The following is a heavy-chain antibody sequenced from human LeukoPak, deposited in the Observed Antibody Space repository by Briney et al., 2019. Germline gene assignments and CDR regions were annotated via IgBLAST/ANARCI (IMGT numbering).Heavy chain of an antibody. CDR3: AKDVVPDSGWDLDY. CDR2: IYPNGGST. Sequence: PGGSLRLSCAASGFTFSTYSMTWVRQGPGKGLEWVSSIYPNGGSTFYADSVKGRFTISRDNSKNTLYLQMSSLRTEDAAIHYCAKDVVPDSGWDLDYWGQGTLVTVSS. D-gene: IGHD6-19*01. V-gene: IGHV3-23*01. J-gene: IGHJ4*02. CDR1: GFTFSTYS.